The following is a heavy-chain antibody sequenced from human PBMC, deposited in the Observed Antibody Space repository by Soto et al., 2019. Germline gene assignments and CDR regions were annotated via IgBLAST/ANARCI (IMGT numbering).Heavy chain of an antibody. CDR3: DPDSHDLVCARPPSHPGFDS. CDR2: IYYSGST. Sequence: SETLSLTCSVSGGSISSGDYYWGWIRQPPGKGLEWIGYIYYSGSTYYNPSLKSRVTISVDTSKNQFSLKLSSVTAADTAVYYCDPDSHDLVCARPPSHPGFDSRRPGTMVT. D-gene: IGHD2-8*01. V-gene: IGHV4-30-4*01. CDR1: GGSISSGDYY. J-gene: IGHJ4*02.